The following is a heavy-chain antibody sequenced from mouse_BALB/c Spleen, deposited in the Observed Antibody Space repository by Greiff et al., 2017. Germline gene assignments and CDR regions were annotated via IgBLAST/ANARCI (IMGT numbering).Heavy chain of an antibody. CDR1: GFTFSSFG. V-gene: IGHV5-17*02. D-gene: IGHD2-4*01. Sequence: EVQRVESGGGLVQPGGSRKLSCAASGFTFSSFGMHWVRQAPEKGLEWVAYISSGSSTIYYADTVKGRFTISRDNPKNTLFLQMTSLRSEDTAMYYCARWGDDYLYYYAMDYWGQGTSVTVSS. CDR2: ISSGSSTI. J-gene: IGHJ4*01. CDR3: ARWGDDYLYYYAMDY.